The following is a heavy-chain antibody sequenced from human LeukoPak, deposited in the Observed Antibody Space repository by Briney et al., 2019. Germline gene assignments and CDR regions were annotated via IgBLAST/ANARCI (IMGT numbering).Heavy chain of an antibody. J-gene: IGHJ4*02. V-gene: IGHV3-23*01. CDR1: GFTFSGYA. CDR3: AAPQYYFHY. CDR2: ISGSGDTT. Sequence: GGSLRLSCAGSGFTFSGYAMSWVRLAPGKGLEWVSGISGSGDTTDYAESVKGRFTISRDNFKNTLYLQMNSLRAEDTAVYYCAAPQYYFHYWGQGTLVTVSS.